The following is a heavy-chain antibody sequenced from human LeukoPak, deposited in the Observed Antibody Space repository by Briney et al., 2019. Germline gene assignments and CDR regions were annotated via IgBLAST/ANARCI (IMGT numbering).Heavy chain of an antibody. D-gene: IGHD2-15*01. J-gene: IGHJ4*02. Sequence: SGPTLVKPTQTLTLTCTFSGFSLSTSGVGVGWIRQPPGKALEWLALIYWNDDKRYSPSLKSRLTITKGTSKNQVVLTMTNMDPVDTATYYCAHRGVVAGPEYYFDHWGQGTLVAVSS. CDR3: AHRGVVAGPEYYFDH. CDR1: GFSLSTSGVG. CDR2: IYWNDDK. V-gene: IGHV2-5*01.